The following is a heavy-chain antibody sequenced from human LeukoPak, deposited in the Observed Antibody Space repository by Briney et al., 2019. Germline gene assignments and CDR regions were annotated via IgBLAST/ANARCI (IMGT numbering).Heavy chain of an antibody. V-gene: IGHV4-59*08. D-gene: IGHD6-13*01. J-gene: IGHJ4*02. CDR3: ARQGGYFRYYFDY. Sequence: SETLSLTCTVSGGSISSYYWSWIRQPPGKGLEWNGYIYYSGSTNYNPSLKSRVTISVDTSKNQFSLKLSSVTAADTAVYYCARQGGYFRYYFDYWGQGTLVTVSS. CDR2: IYYSGST. CDR1: GGSISSYY.